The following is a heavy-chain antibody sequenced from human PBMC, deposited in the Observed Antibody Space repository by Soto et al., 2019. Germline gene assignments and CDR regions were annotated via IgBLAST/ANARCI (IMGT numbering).Heavy chain of an antibody. D-gene: IGHD6-6*01. Sequence: ASVKVSCRASGYAFASYYMHWVRQAPGQGLEWMGIINPSGGSTSYAQKFQGRVTMTRDTSTSTVYMELSSLRSEDTAVYYCARGIAAINWFDPWGQGTLVTVSS. CDR3: ARGIAAINWFDP. V-gene: IGHV1-46*01. CDR2: INPSGGST. CDR1: GYAFASYY. J-gene: IGHJ5*02.